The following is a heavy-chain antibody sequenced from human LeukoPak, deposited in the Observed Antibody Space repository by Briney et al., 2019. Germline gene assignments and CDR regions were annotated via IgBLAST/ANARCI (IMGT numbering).Heavy chain of an antibody. CDR3: AKWDSATASYYYYMDV. Sequence: GGSLRLSCAASGFTFSSYAMSWVRQAPGKGLEWVSGIGGSGGSTYYADSVKGRFIISRDNSKNTLYLQMNSLRVEDTAVYYCAKWDSATASYYYYMDVWGKGTTVTVSS. J-gene: IGHJ6*03. D-gene: IGHD2-21*02. CDR1: GFTFSSYA. V-gene: IGHV3-23*01. CDR2: IGGSGGST.